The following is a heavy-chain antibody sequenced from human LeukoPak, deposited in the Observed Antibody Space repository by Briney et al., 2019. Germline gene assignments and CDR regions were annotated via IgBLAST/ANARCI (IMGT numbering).Heavy chain of an antibody. J-gene: IGHJ4*02. D-gene: IGHD6-19*01. CDR2: IYYSGST. Sequence: SETLSLTCTVSGGSIRSSSYYWGWIRQPRGKGLEWIGSIYYSGSTYYNASLKSRRTISVDTSKNQFSLKLNSVTAADTAVHFCARQVVAVAGTGYFDYWGQGTLVTVSS. CDR3: ARQVVAVAGTGYFDY. V-gene: IGHV4-39*01. CDR1: GGSIRSSSYY.